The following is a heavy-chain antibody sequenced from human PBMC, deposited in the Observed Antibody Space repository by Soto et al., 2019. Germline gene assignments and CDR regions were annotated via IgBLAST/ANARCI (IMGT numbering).Heavy chain of an antibody. CDR2: ISAYNANA. J-gene: IGHJ4*02. D-gene: IGHD6-13*01. Sequence: QIQLLQSGAEVKKPGASVKVTCNASGYSFRNFGISWMRQAPGQGLEWMGWISAYNANANYAQKFQGRLTMTADTSTSTAYMELRSLSSDDTAVYYYGRENSNFDYWGQGTLVTVSS. CDR1: GYSFRNFG. V-gene: IGHV1-18*01. CDR3: GRENSNFDY.